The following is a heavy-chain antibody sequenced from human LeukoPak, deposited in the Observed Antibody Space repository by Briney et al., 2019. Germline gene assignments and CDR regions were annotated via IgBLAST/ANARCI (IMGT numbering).Heavy chain of an antibody. Sequence: GGSLRLSCAASAFTFSDYSMNWVRQAPGKGLERVSYISGRSSTIYYADSVKGRFTISRDNAKNSMYLQMNSLRAEDTAVYYCARDRIKSGSYYFDYWGQGTLVTVSS. CDR1: AFTFSDYS. CDR3: ARDRIKSGSYYFDY. D-gene: IGHD1-26*01. CDR2: ISGRSSTI. J-gene: IGHJ4*02. V-gene: IGHV3-48*01.